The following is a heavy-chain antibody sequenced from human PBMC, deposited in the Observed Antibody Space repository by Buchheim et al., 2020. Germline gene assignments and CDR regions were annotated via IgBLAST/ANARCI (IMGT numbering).Heavy chain of an antibody. CDR3: ARRPGFRELSHWYFDL. Sequence: QLQLQESGPGLVKPSETLSLTCTVSGGSISSSSYYWGWIRQPPGKGLEWIGSIYYSGSTYYNPSLKSRVTISGDTSKNQFPLKLSSVTAADTAVYYCARRPGFRELSHWYFDLWGRGTL. CDR2: IYYSGST. CDR1: GGSISSSSYY. V-gene: IGHV4-39*01. J-gene: IGHJ2*01. D-gene: IGHD3-10*01.